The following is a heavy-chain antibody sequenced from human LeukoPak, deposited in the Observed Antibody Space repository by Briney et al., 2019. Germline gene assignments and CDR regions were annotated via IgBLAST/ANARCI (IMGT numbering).Heavy chain of an antibody. CDR1: GGSLSSYY. Sequence: SETLSLTCTVSGGSLSSYYWSWIRQPPAKGLEGIGYIYYSGSTNYNPPLKSRVTISVDTSKNQFSLKPNSVTAADTAVYYCARTTEDCSSTSCYQYWFDPWGQGTLVTVSS. CDR3: ARTTEDCSSTSCYQYWFDP. D-gene: IGHD2-2*01. CDR2: IYYSGST. V-gene: IGHV4-59*01. J-gene: IGHJ5*02.